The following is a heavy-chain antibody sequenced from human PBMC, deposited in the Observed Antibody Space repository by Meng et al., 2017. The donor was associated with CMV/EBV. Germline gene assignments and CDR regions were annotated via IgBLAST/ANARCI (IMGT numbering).Heavy chain of an antibody. J-gene: IGHJ6*02. Sequence: GESLKISCAASGFTFSSYSMNWVRQAPGKGLEWVSSISSSSSYIYYADSVKGRFTISRDNAKNSLYLQMNSLRAEDTAVYYCARVVIMVYYYYGVDVWGQGTTVTVSS. CDR1: GFTFSSYS. CDR3: ARVVIMVYYYYGVDV. CDR2: ISSSSSYI. V-gene: IGHV3-21*01. D-gene: IGHD3-3*01.